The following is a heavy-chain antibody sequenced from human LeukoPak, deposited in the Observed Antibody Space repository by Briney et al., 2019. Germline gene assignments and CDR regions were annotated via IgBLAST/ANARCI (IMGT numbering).Heavy chain of an antibody. D-gene: IGHD3-3*01. J-gene: IGHJ4*02. V-gene: IGHV1-2*03. CDR2: INGNSGDT. CDR3: ARVQTTGLLEWLY. CDR1: GYTFTDCY. Sequence: LGASVKVSCKALGYTFTDCYMHWVRQAPGQGLEWMGWINGNSGDTKYAQKFQGRVTMTRDTSISTAYMELSRLRSDDTAIYYCARVQTTGLLEWLYWGQGALVTVSS.